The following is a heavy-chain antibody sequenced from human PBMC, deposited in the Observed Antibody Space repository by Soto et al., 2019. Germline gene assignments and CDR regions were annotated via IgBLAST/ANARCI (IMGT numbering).Heavy chain of an antibody. CDR1: GFTFSSYS. D-gene: IGHD3-10*01. Sequence: EVQLVESGGGLVKPGGSLRLSCAASGFTFSSYSMNWVRQAPVKGLEWVSSISSSSSYIYYADSVKGRFTISRDNAKNSLYLQMNSLRAEDTAVYYCARDTYFYGSGSYGPWGQGTLVTVSS. CDR3: ARDTYFYGSGSYGP. CDR2: ISSSSSYI. J-gene: IGHJ5*02. V-gene: IGHV3-21*01.